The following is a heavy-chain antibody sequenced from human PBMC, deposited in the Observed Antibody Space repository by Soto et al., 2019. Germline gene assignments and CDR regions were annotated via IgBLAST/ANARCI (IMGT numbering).Heavy chain of an antibody. J-gene: IGHJ5*02. V-gene: IGHV4-31*03. CDR1: GGSISSGGYY. D-gene: IGHD3-10*01. Sequence: SETLSLTCTVSGGSISSGGYYWSWIRQHPGKGLEWIGYIYYSGSTYYNPSLKSRVTISADTSKNQFSLKLSSVTAADTAVYYCARGGRFQFSNWFDPWGQGTLVTVSS. CDR2: IYYSGST. CDR3: ARGGRFQFSNWFDP.